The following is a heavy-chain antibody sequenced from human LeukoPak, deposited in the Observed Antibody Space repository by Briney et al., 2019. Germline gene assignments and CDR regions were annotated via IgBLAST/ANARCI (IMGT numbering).Heavy chain of an antibody. Sequence: ASVKVSCKASGYTFTGYYMHWVRQAPGQGLEWMGWINPNSGGTNYAQKFQGRVTMTRDTSISTAYMELSRLRSDDTAVYYCAKVYHLVPAAIGGYYYMDVWGKGTTVTVSS. CDR3: AKVYHLVPAAIGGYYYMDV. CDR2: INPNSGGT. D-gene: IGHD2-2*01. J-gene: IGHJ6*03. CDR1: GYTFTGYY. V-gene: IGHV1-2*02.